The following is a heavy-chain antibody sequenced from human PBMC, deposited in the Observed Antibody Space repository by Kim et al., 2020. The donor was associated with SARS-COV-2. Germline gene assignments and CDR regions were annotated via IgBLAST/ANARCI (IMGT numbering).Heavy chain of an antibody. CDR3: TKHAAMGDYASPSDY. CDR1: GFTFSNYG. J-gene: IGHJ4*01. V-gene: IGHV3-23*01. CDR2: ISGSGGSR. D-gene: IGHD3-16*01. Sequence: GGSLRLSCAASGFTFSNYGMTWVRQAPGKGLEWVSGISGSGGSRQYADSMKGRFTISRDNSKNTLFLQMSSLRAEDAAIYYWTKHAAMGDYASPSDYWG.